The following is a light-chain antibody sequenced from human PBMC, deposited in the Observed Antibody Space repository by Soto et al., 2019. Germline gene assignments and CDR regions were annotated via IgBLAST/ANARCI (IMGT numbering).Light chain of an antibody. V-gene: IGKV3-15*01. CDR1: HSVGST. Sequence: ETVMTQSPATLSVSPGERATLSRRASHSVGSTLAWYQQKPGQAPRLLMYDTSTRATGIPARFSGSGSGSEFTLTISGLQSEDFAVYYCQQYNDRPPITFGQGTRLESK. CDR2: DTS. J-gene: IGKJ5*01. CDR3: QQYNDRPPIT.